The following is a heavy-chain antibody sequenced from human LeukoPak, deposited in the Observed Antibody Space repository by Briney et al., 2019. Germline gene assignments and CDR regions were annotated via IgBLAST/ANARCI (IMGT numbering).Heavy chain of an antibody. J-gene: IGHJ4*02. CDR3: ARVPAD. CDR1: GFTFSYYS. V-gene: IGHV3-48*02. CDR2: ISSSSSII. Sequence: RGSPRPSRAASGFTFSYYSINWVRQAPGKGLEWVSYISSSSSIIYYADSVKGRFTISRDSAKNSLYLQMNSLRDEDTAVCYCARVPADWGQGDLFTVSS.